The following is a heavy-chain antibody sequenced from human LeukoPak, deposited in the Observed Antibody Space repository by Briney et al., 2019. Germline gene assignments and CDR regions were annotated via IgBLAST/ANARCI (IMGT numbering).Heavy chain of an antibody. Sequence: GGSLRLSCAASGSNFDSYAMTWVRQAPGKGLEWVSTVSASGAGTYFADSVKGRFTISRDNSKNTLYLQMNYLRAEDTAVYYCANNGGVAVAGSFDNWGQGTLVTVSS. CDR3: ANNGGVAVAGSFDN. J-gene: IGHJ4*02. CDR2: VSASGAGT. CDR1: GSNFDSYA. V-gene: IGHV3-23*01. D-gene: IGHD6-19*01.